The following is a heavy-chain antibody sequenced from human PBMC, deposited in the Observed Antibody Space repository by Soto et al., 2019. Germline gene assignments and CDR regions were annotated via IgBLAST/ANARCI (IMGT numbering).Heavy chain of an antibody. V-gene: IGHV4-34*01. Sequence: SETLSLTCAVYCGSDNGYYWNWIRQPPRKGLEWVGENNHTGGTHYNPSLKTRVTMSADTSKKQFSLRLSSVTAADTAMYYCATGITVFGLLIPPFDPWGQETQVNVSS. CDR3: ATGITVFGLLIPPFDP. CDR2: NNHTGGT. CDR1: CGSDNGYY. D-gene: IGHD3-3*01. J-gene: IGHJ5*02.